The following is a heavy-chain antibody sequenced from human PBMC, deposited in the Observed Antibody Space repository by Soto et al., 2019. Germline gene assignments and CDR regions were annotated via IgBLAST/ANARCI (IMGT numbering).Heavy chain of an antibody. D-gene: IGHD3-3*01. Sequence: QVQLVQSGAEVKKPGASVKVSCKASGYTCTSYDINWVRQATGQGLEWIGWMNPNSGNTGYAQKFQGRVTMTRNTSISSAYMELSSLRSEDTAVYYCASPARNYDFWSGYSFDIWGQGTMVTVSS. CDR2: MNPNSGNT. J-gene: IGHJ3*02. V-gene: IGHV1-8*01. CDR1: GYTCTSYD. CDR3: ASPARNYDFWSGYSFDI.